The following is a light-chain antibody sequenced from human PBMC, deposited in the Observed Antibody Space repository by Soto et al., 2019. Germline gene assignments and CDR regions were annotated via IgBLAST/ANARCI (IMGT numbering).Light chain of an antibody. Sequence: QSALTQPASVSGSPGQSIAISCTGSSSDVGFYNYVSWYQQHPGKVPKLIIYEVTNRPSGVSNRFSGSKSGNTASLTISGLQAEDEADYYCCSYTTSGTRVFGSGTKATVL. V-gene: IGLV2-14*01. CDR1: SSDVGFYNY. CDR2: EVT. J-gene: IGLJ1*01. CDR3: CSYTTSGTRV.